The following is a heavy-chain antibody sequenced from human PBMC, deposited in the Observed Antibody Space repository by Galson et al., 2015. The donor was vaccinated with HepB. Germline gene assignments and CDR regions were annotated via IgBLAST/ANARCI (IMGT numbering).Heavy chain of an antibody. D-gene: IGHD2-2*01. J-gene: IGHJ6*03. V-gene: IGHV1-8*01. CDR2: MNPNSGNT. CDR3: ARGPQYCSSTSCYWYYYYMDV. CDR1: GYTFTSYD. Sequence: VKVSCKASGYTFTSYDINWVRQATGQGLEWMGWMNPNSGNTGYAQKFQGRVTMTRNTSISTAYMELSSLRSEDTAVYYCARGPQYCSSTSCYWYYYYMDVWGKGTTVTVSS.